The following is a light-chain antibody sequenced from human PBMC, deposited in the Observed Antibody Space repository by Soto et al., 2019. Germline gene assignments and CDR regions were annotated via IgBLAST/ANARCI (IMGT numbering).Light chain of an antibody. V-gene: IGKV3-11*01. CDR3: QQRTDRPPWT. CDR2: DAS. CDR1: QSVSTF. J-gene: IGKJ1*01. Sequence: EIVLTQSPATLSLSPGERAILSCRASQSVSTFLAWFQQKPGQAPRLLIFDASQRATGIPARFRGSGSGTDFTLSISSLEPEDFAVYYCQQRTDRPPWTFGQGTKVDIK.